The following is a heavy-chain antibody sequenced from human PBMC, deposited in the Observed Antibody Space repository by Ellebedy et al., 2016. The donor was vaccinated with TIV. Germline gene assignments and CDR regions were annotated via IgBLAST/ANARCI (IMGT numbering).Heavy chain of an antibody. CDR3: ARDMVQGMVAIYVWFDY. Sequence: AASVKVSCKASGYTFNGYYMHWVRQAPGQGLEWMGWINPDSGGTNYAQKFQGRVTMTTDTSTNTAYMELRSLRSDDTAVYYCARDMVQGMVAIYVWFDYWGQGTLVTVSS. J-gene: IGHJ4*02. CDR1: GYTFNGYY. V-gene: IGHV1-2*02. D-gene: IGHD3-10*01. CDR2: INPDSGGT.